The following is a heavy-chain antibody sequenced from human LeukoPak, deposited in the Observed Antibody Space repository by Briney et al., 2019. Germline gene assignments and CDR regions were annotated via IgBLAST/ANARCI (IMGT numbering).Heavy chain of an antibody. J-gene: IGHJ6*03. D-gene: IGHD2-2*01. V-gene: IGHV1-46*01. Sequence: ASVKVSCKASGYTFTSYYMHWVRQAPGQGLEWMGIINPSGGSTSYAQKFQGRVTMTRDTSTSTVYMELSSLRSEDTAVYYCAAGVVPAAIHYYYYYMDVWGKGTTVTVSS. CDR3: AAGVVPAAIHYYYYYMDV. CDR2: INPSGGST. CDR1: GYTFTSYY.